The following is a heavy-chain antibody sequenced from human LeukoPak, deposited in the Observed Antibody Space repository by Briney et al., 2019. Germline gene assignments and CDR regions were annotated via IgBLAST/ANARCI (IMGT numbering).Heavy chain of an antibody. J-gene: IGHJ4*02. V-gene: IGHV4-59*08. D-gene: IGHD1-26*01. CDR1: GGSISSYY. Sequence: PSETLSLTCTVSGGSISSYYWSWIRQPPGKGLEWIGYIYYSGSTNYNPSLKSRVTISVDTSKNQFSLKLSSVTATDTAVYYCAVGAHAYYFDYWGQGTLVTVSS. CDR2: IYYSGST. CDR3: AVGAHAYYFDY.